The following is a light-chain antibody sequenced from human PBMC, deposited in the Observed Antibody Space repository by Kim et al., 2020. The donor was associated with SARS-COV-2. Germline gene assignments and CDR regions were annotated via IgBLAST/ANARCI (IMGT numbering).Light chain of an antibody. Sequence: EIVMTQSPAPLSVSPGERATLSCRASQSVSSNLAWYQQKPGQAPRLLIYGASTRATGIPARFSGSGSGTEFTLTISSLQSEDFAVYYCQQYNNWPPSTFGQGTKLAI. CDR3: QQYNNWPPST. J-gene: IGKJ2*01. V-gene: IGKV3-15*01. CDR1: QSVSSN. CDR2: GAS.